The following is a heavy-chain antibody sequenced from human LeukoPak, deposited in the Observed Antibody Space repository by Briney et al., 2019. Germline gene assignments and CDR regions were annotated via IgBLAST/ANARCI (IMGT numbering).Heavy chain of an antibody. J-gene: IGHJ4*02. CDR1: GFTFSSYA. Sequence: GGSLRLSCAASGFTFSSYAMHWVRQAPGKGLEWVAVIWYDGSNKYHADSVKGRFTISRDNSKNTLYLQMNSLRAEDTAVYYCARDHLDGSGYLDYWGQGTLVTVSS. V-gene: IGHV3-33*08. CDR3: ARDHLDGSGYLDY. D-gene: IGHD2-15*01. CDR2: IWYDGSNK.